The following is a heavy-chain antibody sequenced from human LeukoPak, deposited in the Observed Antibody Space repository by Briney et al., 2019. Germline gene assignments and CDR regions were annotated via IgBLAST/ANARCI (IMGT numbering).Heavy chain of an antibody. CDR3: ARNEYSSSWYFDY. J-gene: IGHJ4*02. CDR1: GYSFTSYW. V-gene: IGHV5-51*01. CDR2: IYPGDSDT. Sequence: GESLKISCKGSGYSFTSYWIGWVRQMPGKGLEWMGIIYPGDSDTRYGPSFQGQVTISADKSISTAYLQWSSLKASDTAMYYCARNEYSSSWYFDYWGQGTLVTVSS. D-gene: IGHD6-13*01.